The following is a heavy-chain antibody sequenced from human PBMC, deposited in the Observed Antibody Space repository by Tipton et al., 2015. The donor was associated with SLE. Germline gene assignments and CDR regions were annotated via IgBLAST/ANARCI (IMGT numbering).Heavy chain of an antibody. CDR2: FHPEDAET. CDR1: GNTLTELS. D-gene: IGHD4-11*01. Sequence: QLVQSGAEVKKPGASVKVSCKVSGNTLTELSMHWVRQAPGKGLEWMGSFHPEDAETIYALNFQGRLTMTEDTSTDTAYMERSSLRSEDTAIYYCAADNDYTHNYCHYIDVWGEGTSVTVSS. CDR3: AADNDYTHNYCHYIDV. V-gene: IGHV1-24*01. J-gene: IGHJ6*03.